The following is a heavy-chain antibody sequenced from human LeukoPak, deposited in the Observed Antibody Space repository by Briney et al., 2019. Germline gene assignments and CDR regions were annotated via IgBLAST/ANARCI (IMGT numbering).Heavy chain of an antibody. D-gene: IGHD3-22*01. Sequence: PGGSLRLSCAASGFSVSNYYMSWVRQAPGKGLEWVSVIYSGGNTYCTDPVKGRFTISRDNPKNTVFLQMGSLRGEDTAVYYCARCYYDGSGFYYYFDYWGQGTLVTVSS. CDR2: IYSGGNT. CDR3: ARCYYDGSGFYYYFDY. V-gene: IGHV3-53*01. CDR1: GFSVSNYY. J-gene: IGHJ4*02.